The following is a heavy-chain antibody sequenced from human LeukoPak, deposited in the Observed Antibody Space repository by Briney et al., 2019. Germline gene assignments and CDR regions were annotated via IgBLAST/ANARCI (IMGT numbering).Heavy chain of an antibody. CDR2: MNPNSGNT. CDR1: GYTFTSYD. V-gene: IGHV1-8*01. CDR3: ARRVQTTGVFDY. Sequence: GASVKVSCKASGYTFTSYDINWVRQATGQGLEWMGWMNPNSGNTGYAQKFQGRVTMTRNTSISTAYMELSSLRSEDTAVYYCARRVQTTGVFDYWGQGTLVTVSS. D-gene: IGHD2-8*01. J-gene: IGHJ4*02.